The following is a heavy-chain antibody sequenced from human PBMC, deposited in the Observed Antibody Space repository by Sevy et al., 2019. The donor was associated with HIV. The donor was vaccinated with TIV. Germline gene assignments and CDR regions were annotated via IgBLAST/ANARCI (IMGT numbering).Heavy chain of an antibody. D-gene: IGHD4-17*01. Sequence: SETLSLTCTVSGGSISSGGYYWSWIRQHPGKGLEWIGYIYYSGGTYYNPSLESRVTISVDTSKNKFSLKLTSVTAADTAVYYCATDQSYGDYDAFDIWGQGTVVTVSS. V-gene: IGHV4-31*03. CDR3: ATDQSYGDYDAFDI. J-gene: IGHJ3*02. CDR1: GGSISSGGYY. CDR2: IYYSGGT.